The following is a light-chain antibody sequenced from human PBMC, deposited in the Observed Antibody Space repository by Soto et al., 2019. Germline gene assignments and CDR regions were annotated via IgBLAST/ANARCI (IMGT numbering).Light chain of an antibody. CDR1: KIGSKS. CDR3: HVWDNSDLSL. CDR2: DDA. Sequence: SYELTQPPSVSVAPGQTVRITCGGDKIGSKSVHWYQQRPGQAPVLVVYDDADRPSGIPERFSGSNSGNTATLTIRRVEAGDEADYYCHVWDNSDLSLFGGGTQLTVL. J-gene: IGLJ3*02. V-gene: IGLV3-21*02.